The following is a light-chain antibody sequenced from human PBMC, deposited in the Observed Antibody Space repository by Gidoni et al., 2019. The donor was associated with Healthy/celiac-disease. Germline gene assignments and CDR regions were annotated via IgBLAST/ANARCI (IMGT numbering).Light chain of an antibody. Sequence: DIQMTQSPSTLSASVGDRVTITCRASQSNSSWLAWYQQKPGKAPKLLIYKASSLESGVPSRFSGSGSGTEFTLTISSLQPDDFATYYCQQYNSYSGTFGQGTKLEIK. CDR3: QQYNSYSGT. CDR1: QSNSSW. CDR2: KAS. J-gene: IGKJ2*02. V-gene: IGKV1-5*03.